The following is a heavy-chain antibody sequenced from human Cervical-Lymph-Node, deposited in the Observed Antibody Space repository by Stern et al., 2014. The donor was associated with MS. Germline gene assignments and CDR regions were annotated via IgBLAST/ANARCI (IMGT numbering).Heavy chain of an antibody. CDR1: GGSISSGSYY. Sequence: QVQLQESGPGLVKPSQTLSLTCTVSGGSISSGSYYWSWIRQPAGKGLEWIGRIYTSGSTNYNPSLKSRATISVDTSKNQFSLKLSSVTAADTAVYYCARGGQYSSGWYVGWGQGTLVTVSS. D-gene: IGHD6-19*01. V-gene: IGHV4-61*02. CDR2: IYTSGST. J-gene: IGHJ4*02. CDR3: ARGGQYSSGWYVG.